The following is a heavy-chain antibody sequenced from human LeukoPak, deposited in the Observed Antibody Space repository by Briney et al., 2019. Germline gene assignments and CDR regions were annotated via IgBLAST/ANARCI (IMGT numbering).Heavy chain of an antibody. CDR3: ARVSGHD. CDR1: GITFSSYG. J-gene: IGHJ1*01. CDR2: ISGSGADT. V-gene: IGHV3-23*01. D-gene: IGHD1-14*01. Sequence: GGSLRLSCVVSGITFSSYGMSWVRQAPGKGLEWVSAISGSGADTYYTDSVKGRFTISRDNSKNTLYLQMNSLRVEDTAVFYCARVSGHDWGQGTLVTVSS.